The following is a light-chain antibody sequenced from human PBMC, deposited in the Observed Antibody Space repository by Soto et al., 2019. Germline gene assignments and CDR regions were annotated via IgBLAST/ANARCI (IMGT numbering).Light chain of an antibody. J-gene: IGLJ2*01. CDR1: SSNIGNNY. CDR3: GTWDTSLYTVV. V-gene: IGLV1-51*01. Sequence: QSVLTQPPSVSAAPGQKVTISCSGSSSNIGNNYVSWYQQLPGTAPKFLIYDDYKRPSGIPDRFSGSKSGTSPTLVITGLQTGDEADYYCGTWDTSLYTVVFGGGTKLTVL. CDR2: DDY.